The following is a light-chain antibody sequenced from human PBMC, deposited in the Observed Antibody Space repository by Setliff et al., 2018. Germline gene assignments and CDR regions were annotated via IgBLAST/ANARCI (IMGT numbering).Light chain of an antibody. CDR3: SSYTSSSTQV. J-gene: IGLJ1*01. CDR2: DVS. V-gene: IGLV2-14*03. CDR1: SSDVGGYNY. Sequence: ALPQPASVSGSPGQSITISCTGTSSDVGGYNYVSWYQQHPGKAPKLMIYDVSNRPSGVSNRFSGSKSGNTASLTISGLQAEDEADYYCSSYTSSSTQVFGTGTKVTVL.